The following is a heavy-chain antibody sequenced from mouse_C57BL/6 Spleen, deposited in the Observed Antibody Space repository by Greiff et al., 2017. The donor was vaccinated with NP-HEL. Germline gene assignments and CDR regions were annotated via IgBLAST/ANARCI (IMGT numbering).Heavy chain of an antibody. V-gene: IGHV1-42*01. Sequence: EVKLQQSGPELVKPGASVKISCKASGYSFTGYYMNWVKQSPEKSLEWIGEINPSTGGTTYNQKFKAKATLTVDKSSSTAYMQLKSLTSEDSAVYYCGRPAYSCAWFSYWGQGALVTVSA. D-gene: IGHD2-12*01. CDR1: GYSFTGYY. CDR2: INPSTGGT. CDR3: GRPAYSCAWFSY. J-gene: IGHJ3*01.